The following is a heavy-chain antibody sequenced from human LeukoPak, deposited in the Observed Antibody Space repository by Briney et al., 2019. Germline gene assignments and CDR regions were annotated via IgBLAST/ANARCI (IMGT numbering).Heavy chain of an antibody. CDR3: ATDLLNYYDSSGYFREY. CDR1: GYTLTELS. J-gene: IGHJ4*02. V-gene: IGHV1-24*01. Sequence: ASVKVSCKVSGYTLTELSMHWVRQAPGKGLEWMGGFDPEVVETTYAQKFQGRVTMTEDTSTDTAYMELSSLRSEDTAVYYCATDLLNYYDSSGYFREYWGQGTLVTVSS. CDR2: FDPEVVET. D-gene: IGHD3-22*01.